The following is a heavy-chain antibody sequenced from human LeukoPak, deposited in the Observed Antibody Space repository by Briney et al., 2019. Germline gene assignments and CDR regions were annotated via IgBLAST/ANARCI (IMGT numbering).Heavy chain of an antibody. CDR3: ARDGRDTAMVPYYFDY. Sequence: SETLSFTCTVSGGSVSSGSYYGSWIRQPPGKGLEWIGYIYYSGSTNYNPSLKSRVTISVDTSKNQFSLKLSSVTAADTAVYYCARDGRDTAMVPYYFDYWGQGTLVTVSS. D-gene: IGHD5-18*01. CDR2: IYYSGST. J-gene: IGHJ4*02. CDR1: GGSVSSGSYY. V-gene: IGHV4-61*01.